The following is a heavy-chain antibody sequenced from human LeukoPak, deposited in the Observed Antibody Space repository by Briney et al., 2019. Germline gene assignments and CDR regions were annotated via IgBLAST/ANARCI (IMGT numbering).Heavy chain of an antibody. CDR1: GGSFSGYY. CDR2: INHSGST. D-gene: IGHD3-3*02. Sequence: KPSETLSLTCAVYGGSFSGYYWSWIRQPPGKGLEWIGEINHSGSTNYNPSLKSRVTISVDTSKNQFSLKLSSVTAADTAVYYCARGGKLGPCDYWGQGTLVTVSS. V-gene: IGHV4-34*01. J-gene: IGHJ4*02. CDR3: ARGGKLGPCDY.